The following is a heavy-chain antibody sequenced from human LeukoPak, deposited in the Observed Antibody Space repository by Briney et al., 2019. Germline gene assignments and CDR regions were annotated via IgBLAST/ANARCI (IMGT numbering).Heavy chain of an antibody. Sequence: SETLSLTCAVYGGSFSGYYWGWIRQPPGKGLEWIGQINQSGSTNYNPSLKSRVSISLDTSKNQFSLKLSSVTAADTAVYYCARSSWSLFDYWGQGTLVTVSS. V-gene: IGHV4-34*01. CDR2: INQSGST. CDR1: GGSFSGYY. CDR3: ARSSWSLFDY. D-gene: IGHD1-26*01. J-gene: IGHJ4*02.